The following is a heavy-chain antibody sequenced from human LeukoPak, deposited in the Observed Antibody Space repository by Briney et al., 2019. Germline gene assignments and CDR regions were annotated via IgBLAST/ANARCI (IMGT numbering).Heavy chain of an antibody. D-gene: IGHD2-2*01. V-gene: IGHV3-15*01. CDR1: GFTFSSAW. J-gene: IGHJ5*02. CDR2: IKSKTDGGTT. Sequence: GGSLRLSCAASGFTFSSAWMSWVRQAPGKGLEWVGRIKSKTDGGTTDYAAPVKGRFTISRDDSKNTLYLQMNSLKTEDIAVYYCTTSVGVPASPPAWGQGTLVTVSS. CDR3: TTSVGVPASPPA.